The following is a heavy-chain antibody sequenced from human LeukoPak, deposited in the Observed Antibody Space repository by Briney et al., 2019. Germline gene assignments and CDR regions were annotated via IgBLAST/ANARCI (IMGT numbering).Heavy chain of an antibody. CDR1: GFTFSSYG. V-gene: IGHV3-30*02. J-gene: IGHJ4*02. D-gene: IGHD3-22*01. CDR3: ARDLSYDSSGYLDY. Sequence: PGGSLRLSCAASGFTFSSYGMHWVRQAPGKGLEWVAFIRYGGSNKYYADSVKGRFTISRDNSKNTLYLQMNSLRAEDTAVYYCARDLSYDSSGYLDYWGQGTLVTVSS. CDR2: IRYGGSNK.